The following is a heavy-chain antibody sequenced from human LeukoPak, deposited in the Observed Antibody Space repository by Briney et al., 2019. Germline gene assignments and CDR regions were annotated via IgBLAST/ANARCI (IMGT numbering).Heavy chain of an antibody. D-gene: IGHD6-19*01. V-gene: IGHV1-8*01. Sequence: GASVKVSCEASGYTFTSYDINWVRQATGQGLEWMGWMNPNSGNTGYAQKFQGRVTMTRNTSISTAYMELSSLRSEDTAVYYCARGSGWYGVDAFDIWGQGTMVTVSS. CDR3: ARGSGWYGVDAFDI. J-gene: IGHJ3*02. CDR1: GYTFTSYD. CDR2: MNPNSGNT.